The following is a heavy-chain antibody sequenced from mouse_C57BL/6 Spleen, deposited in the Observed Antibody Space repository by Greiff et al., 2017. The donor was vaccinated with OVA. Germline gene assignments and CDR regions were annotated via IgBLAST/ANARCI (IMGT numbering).Heavy chain of an antibody. CDR2: ISYDGSN. V-gene: IGHV3-6*01. CDR3: ARDRGGNYLAY. CDR1: GYSITSGYY. Sequence: DVKLQESGPGLVKPSQSLSLTCSVTGYSITSGYYWNWIRQFPGNKLEWMGYISYDGSNNYNPSLKNRISITRDTSKNQFFLKLNSVTTEDTATYYCARDRGGNYLAYWGQGTTLTVSS. D-gene: IGHD1-1*02. J-gene: IGHJ2*01.